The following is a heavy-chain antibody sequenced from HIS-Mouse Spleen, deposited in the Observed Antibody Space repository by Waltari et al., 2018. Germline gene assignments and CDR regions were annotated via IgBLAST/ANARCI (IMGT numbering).Heavy chain of an antibody. D-gene: IGHD1-1*01. J-gene: IGHJ6*02. CDR3: ASAGARTTSYYYGMDV. CDR2: INPNSGGT. V-gene: IGHV1-2*02. CDR1: GYTFTGYY. Sequence: QVQLVQSGAEVKKPGASVKVSCKASGYTFTGYYMHWVRQAPGQGLEWMGWINPNSGGTNYAQKVQGRVTMTRDTSISTAYMELSRMRSDDTAVYYCASAGARTTSYYYGMDVWGQGTTVTVSS.